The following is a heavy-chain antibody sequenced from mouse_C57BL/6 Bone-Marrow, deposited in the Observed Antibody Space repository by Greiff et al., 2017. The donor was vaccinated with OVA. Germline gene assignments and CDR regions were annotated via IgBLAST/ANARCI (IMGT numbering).Heavy chain of an antibody. Sequence: EVNVVESGGGLVKPGGSLKLSCAASGFTFSSYAMSWVRQTPEKRLEWVATISDGGSYTYYPDNVKGRFTISRDNAKNNLYLQMSHLKSEDTAMYYCARDGIYYDYDGHYYAMDYWGQGTSVTVSS. CDR3: ARDGIYYDYDGHYYAMDY. V-gene: IGHV5-4*01. CDR2: ISDGGSYT. CDR1: GFTFSSYA. J-gene: IGHJ4*01. D-gene: IGHD2-4*01.